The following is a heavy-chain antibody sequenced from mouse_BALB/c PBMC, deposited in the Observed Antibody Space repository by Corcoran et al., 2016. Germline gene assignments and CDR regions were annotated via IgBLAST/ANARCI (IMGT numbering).Heavy chain of an antibody. CDR2: INPYTGEP. V-gene: IGHV9-3-1*01. CDR3: ARGPRDYYAMDY. Sequence: QIQLVQSGPELKKPGETVKISCRPSGNTFPTYGMTWVKQAPGKGLKWMGWINPYTGEPTYADDLKGRFAFSLETSASTAYLQINNLKNEDTATYFCARGPRDYYAMDYWGQGTSVTVSS. CDR1: GNTFPTYG. J-gene: IGHJ4*01.